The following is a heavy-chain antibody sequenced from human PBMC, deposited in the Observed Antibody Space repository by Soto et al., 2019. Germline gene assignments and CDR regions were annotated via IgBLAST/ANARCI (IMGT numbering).Heavy chain of an antibody. Sequence: EVQLVESGGGLVKPGGSLRLSCAASGFTFSSYSMNWVRQAPGKGLEWVSSISSSSSYIYYADSVKGRFTISRDNANKLLYLQMNSRSAENAAVYYCARGPLLYSSGGSCYYSNYYYMDVWGKGTTVTVSS. V-gene: IGHV3-21*01. CDR1: GFTFSSYS. J-gene: IGHJ6*03. CDR3: ARGPLLYSSGGSCYYSNYYYMDV. CDR2: ISSSSSYI. D-gene: IGHD2-15*01.